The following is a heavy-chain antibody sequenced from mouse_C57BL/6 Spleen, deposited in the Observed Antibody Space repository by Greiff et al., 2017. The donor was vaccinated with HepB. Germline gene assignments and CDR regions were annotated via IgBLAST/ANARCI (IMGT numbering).Heavy chain of an antibody. CDR2: IDPENGDT. Sequence: VQLQQSGAELVRPGASVKLSCTASGFNIKDDYMHWVKQRPEQGLEWIGWIDPENGDTEYASKFQGKATITADTSSNTAYLQLSSLTSEDTAVYYCTRGRGNYFDYWGQGTTLTVSS. V-gene: IGHV14-4*01. CDR3: TRGRGNYFDY. D-gene: IGHD3-3*01. J-gene: IGHJ2*01. CDR1: GFNIKDDY.